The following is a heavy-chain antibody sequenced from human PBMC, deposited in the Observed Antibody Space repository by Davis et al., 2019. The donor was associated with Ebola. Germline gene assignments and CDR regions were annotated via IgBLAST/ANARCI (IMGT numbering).Heavy chain of an antibody. J-gene: IGHJ6*02. Sequence: AASVKVSCKASGYTFTSYAMHWVRQAPGQRLEWMGWINAGNGNTKYSQKFQGRVTITRDTSAGTAYMELSSLRSEDTAVYYCARLRYLSGMDVWGQGTTVTVSS. CDR1: GYTFTSYA. V-gene: IGHV1-3*01. CDR3: ARLRYLSGMDV. D-gene: IGHD3-9*01. CDR2: INAGNGNT.